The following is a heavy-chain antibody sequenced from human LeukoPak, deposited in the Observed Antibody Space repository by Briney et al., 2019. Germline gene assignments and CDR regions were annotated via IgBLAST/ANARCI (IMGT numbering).Heavy chain of an antibody. CDR3: AREERSSSYYYLDQ. Sequence: GGSLRLSCAASGFTFSSYEMNWVRQAPGKGLEWVSYISSSGSTIYYADSVKGRFTISRDNAKNSLYLQMNSLRAEDTAVYYCAREERSSSYYYLDQWGQGTLVSVSS. D-gene: IGHD3-22*01. V-gene: IGHV3-48*03. J-gene: IGHJ4*02. CDR1: GFTFSSYE. CDR2: ISSSGSTI.